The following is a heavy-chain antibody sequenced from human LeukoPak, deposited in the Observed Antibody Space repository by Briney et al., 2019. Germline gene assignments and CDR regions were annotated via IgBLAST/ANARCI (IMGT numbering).Heavy chain of an antibody. Sequence: GGALRLSCKGSGYSFNSYWIGWVRQMPGKGLEWMGSIYPGDSNTRYSPSFQGQVTISADKSFSTAYLQWSSLKASDTAMYYCARRIGSGSYWYWGQGTLVTVSS. D-gene: IGHD3-10*01. CDR3: ARRIGSGSYWY. CDR2: IYPGDSNT. J-gene: IGHJ4*02. V-gene: IGHV5-51*01. CDR1: GYSFNSYW.